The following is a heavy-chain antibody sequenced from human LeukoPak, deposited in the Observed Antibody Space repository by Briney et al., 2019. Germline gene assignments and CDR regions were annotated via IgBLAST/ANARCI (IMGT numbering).Heavy chain of an antibody. V-gene: IGHV3-73*01. D-gene: IGHD5-18*01. CDR3: TSRGYSYGSPSYYFDY. CDR1: GFTFSGSA. CDR2: IRSKANSYAT. Sequence: GGSLRLSCAASGFTFSGSAMHWVRQASGKGLELVGRIRSKANSYATAYAASVKGRFTISRDDSKNTAYLQMNSLKTEDTAVYYCTSRGYSYGSPSYYFDYWGQGTLVTVSS. J-gene: IGHJ4*02.